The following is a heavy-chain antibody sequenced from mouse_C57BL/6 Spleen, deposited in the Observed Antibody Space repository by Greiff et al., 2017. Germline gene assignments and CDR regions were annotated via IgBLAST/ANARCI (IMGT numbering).Heavy chain of an antibody. V-gene: IGHV1-61*01. D-gene: IGHD2-2*01. CDR1: GYTFTSYW. CDR2: IYPSDSET. J-gene: IGHJ2*01. CDR3: ARGYDLDY. Sequence: VQLQQPGAELVRPGSSVKLSCKASGYTFTSYWMDWVKQRPGQGLEWIGNIYPSDSETHYNQKFKDKATLTVDKSSSTAYMQLSSLTSEDSAVYYCARGYDLDYWGQGTTLTVSS.